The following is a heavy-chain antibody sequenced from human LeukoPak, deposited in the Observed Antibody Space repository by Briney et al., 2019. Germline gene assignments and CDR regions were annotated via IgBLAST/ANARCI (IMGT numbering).Heavy chain of an antibody. Sequence: PGGSLRLSCAASGYTVSRNYMSGVRQAPGKGLEWGSVIYSGGSTYYADSVKGRFTISRDNSKNTLYLQMNSLRAEDTALYYCARDRYSSSSGGTYFDYWGQGTLVTVSS. CDR2: IYSGGST. CDR1: GYTVSRNY. J-gene: IGHJ4*02. V-gene: IGHV3-53*01. CDR3: ARDRYSSSSGGTYFDY. D-gene: IGHD6-6*01.